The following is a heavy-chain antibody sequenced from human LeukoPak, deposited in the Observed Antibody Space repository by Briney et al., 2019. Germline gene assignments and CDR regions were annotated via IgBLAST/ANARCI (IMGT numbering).Heavy chain of an antibody. Sequence: GGSLRLSCAASGFTLSSYWMHWVRQAPGKGLVWVSRINSDGGSTSYADSVKGRFTISRDNAQNTLYLQMNSLRAEDTAMYYCASTSYYSDRFDFDYWGQGTLVTVSS. V-gene: IGHV3-74*01. CDR1: GFTLSSYW. D-gene: IGHD3-22*01. J-gene: IGHJ4*02. CDR2: INSDGGST. CDR3: ASTSYYSDRFDFDY.